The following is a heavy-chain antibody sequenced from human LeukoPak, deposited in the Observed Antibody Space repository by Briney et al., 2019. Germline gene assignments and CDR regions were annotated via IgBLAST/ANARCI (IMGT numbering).Heavy chain of an antibody. V-gene: IGHV4-4*07. Sequence: SETLSLTCTVSGGSISSYYWSWIRQPAGKGLEWIGRIHTSGSTNYNPSLKSRVTMSVDTSKNQFSLKLSSVTAADTAVYYCARGTGYCSGYKCYQFEVWGQGTLVTVSS. CDR3: ARGTGYCSGYKCYQFEV. D-gene: IGHD2-15*01. J-gene: IGHJ4*02. CDR1: GGSISSYY. CDR2: IHTSGST.